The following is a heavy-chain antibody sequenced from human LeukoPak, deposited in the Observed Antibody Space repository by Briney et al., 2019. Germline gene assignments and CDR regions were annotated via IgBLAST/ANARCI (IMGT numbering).Heavy chain of an antibody. CDR1: GFTFRDYS. V-gene: IGHV3-23*01. Sequence: GESLRLSCAASGFTFRDYSMAWVRQVPGGGLEWVSAISIPTFTLYADPVRGRFIISRDNSKNTPYLQMNNLRAADTAVYYCVKERDRGIDVADDFDLWGQGTLVTVSS. J-gene: IGHJ4*02. CDR2: ISIPTFT. D-gene: IGHD6-19*01. CDR3: VKERDRGIDVADDFDL.